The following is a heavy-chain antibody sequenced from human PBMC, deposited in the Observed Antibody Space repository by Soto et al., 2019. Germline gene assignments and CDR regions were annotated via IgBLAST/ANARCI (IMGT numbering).Heavy chain of an antibody. V-gene: IGHV4-4*02. Sequence: SETLSLTCAVSGGSISSSNWWSWVRQPPGKGLEWIGEIYHSGSTNYNPSLKSRVTLSVDTSKNQFSLKLSSVTAADTAVYYCARLGGRFAVPHFDYWGQGTLVTVSS. CDR1: GGSISSSNW. CDR3: ARLGGRFAVPHFDY. J-gene: IGHJ4*02. D-gene: IGHD1-26*01. CDR2: IYHSGST.